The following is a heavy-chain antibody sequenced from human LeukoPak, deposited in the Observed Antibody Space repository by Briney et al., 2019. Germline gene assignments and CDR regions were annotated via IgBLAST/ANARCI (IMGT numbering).Heavy chain of an antibody. D-gene: IGHD3-3*01. CDR3: AKGLRFLEWLLYVFDY. CDR2: ISGSGGST. J-gene: IGHJ4*02. Sequence: GASLRLSCAASGFTFSSYAMSWVRQAPGKGLEWVSAISGSGGSTYYADSVKGRFTIPRDNSKNTLYLQMNSLRAEDTAVYYCAKGLRFLEWLLYVFDYWGQGTLVTVSS. V-gene: IGHV3-23*01. CDR1: GFTFSSYA.